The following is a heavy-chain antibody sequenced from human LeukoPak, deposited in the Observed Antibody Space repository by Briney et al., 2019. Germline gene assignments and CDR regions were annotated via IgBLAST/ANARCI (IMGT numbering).Heavy chain of an antibody. CDR2: INHSGST. CDR1: GGSFSGYY. Sequence: SETLSLTCAVYGGSFSGYYWSWIRQPPGKGLEWIGEINHSGSTNYNPSLKSRVTISVDTSKNQFSLKLSSVTAADTAVYYCARGGAYYYGSGGYYYYGMDVWGKGTTVTVSS. V-gene: IGHV4-34*01. CDR3: ARGGAYYYGSGGYYYYGMDV. J-gene: IGHJ6*04. D-gene: IGHD3-10*01.